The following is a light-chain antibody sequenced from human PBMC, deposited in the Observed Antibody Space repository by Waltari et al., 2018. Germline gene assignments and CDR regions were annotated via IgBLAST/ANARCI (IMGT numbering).Light chain of an antibody. V-gene: IGKV3-11*01. CDR2: DAS. J-gene: IGKJ2*01. CDR1: QSVSSY. CDR3: QQRSNWPPYT. Sequence: IVLTQSPATLSLSPGDRATLSCRASQSVSSYLAWYQQKPGQAPRLLIYDASNRATGIPARFSGSGSGTDFTLTISSLEPEDFAVYYCQQRSNWPPYTFGQGTKLENK.